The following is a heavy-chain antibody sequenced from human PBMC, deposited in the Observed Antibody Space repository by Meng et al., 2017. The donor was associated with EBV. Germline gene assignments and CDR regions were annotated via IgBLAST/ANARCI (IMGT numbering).Heavy chain of an antibody. CDR3: ARGYRGSSWYLGY. V-gene: IGHV1-69*01. D-gene: IGHD6-13*01. CDR2: IIPIFGTA. J-gene: IGHJ4*02. Sequence: QVLVLWCGSWAKTPGAPVEYPCKDFGAPSSVDAISWVRQGTGKGLEWVGGIIPIFGTANYAQKFQGRVTITADESTSTAYMELSSLRSEDTAVYYCARGYRGSSWYLGYWGQGTLVTVSS. CDR1: GAPSSVDA.